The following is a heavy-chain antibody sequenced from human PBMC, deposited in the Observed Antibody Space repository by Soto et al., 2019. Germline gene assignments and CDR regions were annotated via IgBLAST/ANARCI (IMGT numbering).Heavy chain of an antibody. CDR2: INAGNGNT. CDR3: ARRPRGFDSMGGDWDWFDP. D-gene: IGHD3-22*01. CDR1: GYTFTSYA. Sequence: QVQLVQSGAEVKKPGASVKVSCKASGYTFTSYAMPWVRQAPGQRLEWMGWINAGNGNTKYSQKFQGRVTITRDTAESTAYMELRSLRSEDTAVYYCARRPRGFDSMGGDWDWFDPWGQGTLVTVSS. V-gene: IGHV1-3*01. J-gene: IGHJ5*02.